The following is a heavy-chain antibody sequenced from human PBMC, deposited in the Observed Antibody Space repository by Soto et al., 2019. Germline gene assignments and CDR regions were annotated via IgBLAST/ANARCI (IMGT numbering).Heavy chain of an antibody. D-gene: IGHD3-3*01. J-gene: IGHJ3*02. CDR3: AKAVSDVLRFLEWLPDDAFDI. CDR1: GFTFSSYA. CDR2: ISGSGGST. Sequence: SLRLSCAASGFTFSSYAMSWVRQAPGKGLEWVSAISGSGGSTYYADSVKGRFTISRDNSKNTLYLQMNSLRAEDTAVYYCAKAVSDVLRFLEWLPDDAFDIWGQGTMVTVSS. V-gene: IGHV3-23*01.